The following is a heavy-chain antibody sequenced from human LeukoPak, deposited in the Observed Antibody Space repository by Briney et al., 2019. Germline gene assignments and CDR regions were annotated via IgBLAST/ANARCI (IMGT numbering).Heavy chain of an antibody. V-gene: IGHV3-21*01. CDR1: GFIFRDYS. J-gene: IGHJ4*02. CDR3: ARLSEDDYVWGSYRRSYFDL. D-gene: IGHD3-16*02. Sequence: PGGSLRLSCEASGFIFRDYSMAWVRQAPGRGLEWVSSISSSSTYIYYGDSVKGRFTISRDNAKKTLFLQVNRLRAEDAALYYYARLSEDDYVWGSYRRSYFDLWGQGTLVTVSS. CDR2: ISSSSTYI.